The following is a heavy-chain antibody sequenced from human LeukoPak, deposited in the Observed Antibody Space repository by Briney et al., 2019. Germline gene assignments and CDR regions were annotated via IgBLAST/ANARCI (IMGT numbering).Heavy chain of an antibody. V-gene: IGHV1-69*10. CDR2: ISPIRGIA. CDR3: ATGIAAAAGAY. D-gene: IGHD6-13*01. J-gene: IGHJ4*02. CDR1: GGTFSSYA. Sequence: SVKVSCKASGGTFSSYAISWVRQAPGQGLEWVGGISPIRGIANYAQKFEDRVTNTTDISTSTAYMELSSLRSEDTAVYYCATGIAAAAGAYWGQGPLVAASS.